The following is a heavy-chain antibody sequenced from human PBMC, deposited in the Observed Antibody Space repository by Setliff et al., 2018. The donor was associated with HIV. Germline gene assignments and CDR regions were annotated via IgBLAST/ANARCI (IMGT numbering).Heavy chain of an antibody. CDR2: IYYSGGT. CDR3: ARHSGLGGYYSPFDY. J-gene: IGHJ4*02. Sequence: TLSLTCTVSGGSISSSSYYWGWIRQPPGKGLEWIGSIYYSGGTYYNPSLKSRVTISVDTSKNQFSLKLSSVTAADTTVYYCARHSGLGGYYSPFDYWGPGTLVTVSS. V-gene: IGHV4-39*01. D-gene: IGHD3-22*01. CDR1: GGSISSSSYY.